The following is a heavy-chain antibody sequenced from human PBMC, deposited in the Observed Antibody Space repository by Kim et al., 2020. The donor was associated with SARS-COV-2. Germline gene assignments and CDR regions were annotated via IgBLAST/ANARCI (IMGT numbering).Heavy chain of an antibody. Sequence: GGSLRLSCAASGFTVSSNYMSWVRQAPGKGLEWVSVIYSGGSTYYADSVKGRFTISRDNSKKTLYLQMNSLRAEDTAVYYCARDSYGGNANDAFDIWGQGTMVTVSS. V-gene: IGHV3-53*01. J-gene: IGHJ3*02. D-gene: IGHD4-17*01. CDR3: ARDSYGGNANDAFDI. CDR2: IYSGGST. CDR1: GFTVSSNY.